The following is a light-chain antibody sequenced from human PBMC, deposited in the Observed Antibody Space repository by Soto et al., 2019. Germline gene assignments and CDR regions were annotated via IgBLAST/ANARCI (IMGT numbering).Light chain of an antibody. CDR3: SSYTSSSTVL. V-gene: IGLV2-14*01. Sequence: QSALTQPASVSGSPGQSITISCTGTSSDVGAYNYVSWYQQYPGKAPKLMIFEVTSRPSGVSSRFSGSKSGNTASLTISGLQAEDEADYWCSSYTSSSTVLFGGGTKLTVL. CDR2: EVT. J-gene: IGLJ2*01. CDR1: SSDVGAYNY.